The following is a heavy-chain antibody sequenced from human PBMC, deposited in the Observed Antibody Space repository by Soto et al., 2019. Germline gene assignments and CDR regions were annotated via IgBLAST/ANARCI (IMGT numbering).Heavy chain of an antibody. CDR3: ARGSRLRYFDWLDYFDY. D-gene: IGHD3-9*01. Sequence: ASVKVSCKASGGTFSSYAISWVRQAPGQGLEWMGGIIPIFGTANYAQKFQGRVTITADESTSTAYMELSSLRSEDTAVYYCARGSRLRYFDWLDYFDYWGQGTLVTVPQ. V-gene: IGHV1-69*13. J-gene: IGHJ4*02. CDR1: GGTFSSYA. CDR2: IIPIFGTA.